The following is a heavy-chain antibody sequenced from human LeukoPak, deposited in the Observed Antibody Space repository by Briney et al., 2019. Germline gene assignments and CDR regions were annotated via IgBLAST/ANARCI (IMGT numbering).Heavy chain of an antibody. CDR1: GGSISSSNW. V-gene: IGHV4-4*02. D-gene: IGHD6-13*01. J-gene: IGHJ2*01. Sequence: SGTLSLTCAVSGGSISSSNWWSWVRQPPGKGLEWIGEIYHSGSTNYNRSLKSRVTISVDTSKNQFSLKLSSVTAADTAVYYCARVYYSSSYDYWYFDLWGRGTLVTVSS. CDR3: ARVYYSSSYDYWYFDL. CDR2: IYHSGST.